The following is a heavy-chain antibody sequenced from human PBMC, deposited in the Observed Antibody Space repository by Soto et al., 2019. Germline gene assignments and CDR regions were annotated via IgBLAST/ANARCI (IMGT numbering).Heavy chain of an antibody. CDR2: IYYSGST. Sequence: PSETLSLTCTVSGGSISSGGYYWSWIHQHPGKGLEWIGYIYYSGSTYYNPSLKSRVTISVDTSKNQFSLKLSSVTAADTAVYYCARASYYDSSGYQIGPYYFDYWGQGTLVTVSS. J-gene: IGHJ4*02. V-gene: IGHV4-31*03. CDR3: ARASYYDSSGYQIGPYYFDY. D-gene: IGHD3-22*01. CDR1: GGSISSGGYY.